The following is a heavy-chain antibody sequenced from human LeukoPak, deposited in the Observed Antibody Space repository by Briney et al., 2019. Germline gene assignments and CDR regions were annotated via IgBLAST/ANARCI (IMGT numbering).Heavy chain of an antibody. J-gene: IGHJ3*02. CDR2: ISNSGSTI. D-gene: IGHD1-1*01. CDR3: ARDPTTSQGSDAFDI. CDR1: GFTFSDYY. V-gene: IGHV3-11*04. Sequence: GGSLRLSCAASGFTFSDYYLNWIRQVPGKGLEWVSYISNSGSTIYYADSVKGRFTISRDNAKKSLNLQMSSLRAEDTAVYYCARDPTTSQGSDAFDIWGQGTRVTVSS.